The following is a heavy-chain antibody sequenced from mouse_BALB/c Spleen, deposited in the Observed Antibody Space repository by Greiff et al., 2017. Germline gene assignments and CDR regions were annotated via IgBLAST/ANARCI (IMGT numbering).Heavy chain of an antibody. J-gene: IGHJ2*01. CDR3: AREVYGAIDY. Sequence: VQLQQPGAELVKPGAPVKLSCKASGYTFTSYWMNWVKQRPGRGLEWIGRIDPSDSETHYNQKFKDKATLTVDKSSSTAYIQLSSLTSEDSAVYYCAREVYGAIDYWGQGTTLTVSS. CDR2: IDPSDSET. D-gene: IGHD1-1*02. V-gene: IGHV1-69*02. CDR1: GYTFTSYW.